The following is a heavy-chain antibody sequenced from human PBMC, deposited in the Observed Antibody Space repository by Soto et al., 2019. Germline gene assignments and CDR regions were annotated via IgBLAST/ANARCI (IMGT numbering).Heavy chain of an antibody. CDR1: GGAFNNCT. CDR2: IIPMFGTT. J-gene: IGHJ4*02. CDR3: AIGNGLRYFDWPFEC. D-gene: IGHD3-9*01. V-gene: IGHV1-69*06. Sequence: QVQLVQSGAEVKKPGSSVKVSCKASGGAFNNCTISWVRQAPGQGLEWMGGIIPMFGTTNHAQKFQGRVTITANKSTSTAYMELSSLRAEDTAVYYCAIGNGLRYFDWPFECWGQGTLVTVSS.